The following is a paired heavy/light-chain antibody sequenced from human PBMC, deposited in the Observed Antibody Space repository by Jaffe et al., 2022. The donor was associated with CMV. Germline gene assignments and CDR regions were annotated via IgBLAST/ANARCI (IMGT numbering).Light chain of an antibody. CDR3: CSYAGGSRFYV. CDR2: EVA. J-gene: IGLJ1*01. V-gene: IGLV2-23*02. CDR1: SSDVGNYNL. Sequence: QSALTQPASVSGSPGQSITISCTGTSSDVGNYNLVSWYQQHPGKAPNLMIYEVAKRPSGVSDRFSGSKSDNTASLTISGLQAEDEADYYCCSYAGGSRFYVFGTGTKVIVL.
Heavy chain of an antibody. Sequence: QLQLQESGPVLVQPSETLSLTCTVSGGPIFDYSYDWGWIRQPPGKGLEWLANIYFSGSPSYNPSLRGRVTISVDTSKNQFSLRLNSVTAADTAVYFCARLKAGDHYFDLWGQGTLVTLSS. CDR1: GGPIFDYSYD. CDR2: IYFSGSP. D-gene: IGHD6-13*01. V-gene: IGHV4-39*01. J-gene: IGHJ4*02. CDR3: ARLKAGDHYFDL.